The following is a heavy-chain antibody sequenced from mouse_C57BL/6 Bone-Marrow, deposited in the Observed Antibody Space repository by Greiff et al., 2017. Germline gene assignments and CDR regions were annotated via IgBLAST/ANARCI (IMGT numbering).Heavy chain of an antibody. V-gene: IGHV5-16*01. CDR1: GFTFSDYY. J-gene: IGHJ1*03. D-gene: IGHD1-1*01. Sequence: VQLKESEGGLVQPGSSMKLSCTASGFTFSDYYMAWVRQVPEKGLEWVANINYDGSSTYYLDSLKSRFIISRDNAKNILYLQMSSLKSEDTATYYCARDDYGGGYDWYFDVWGTGTTVTVSS. CDR3: ARDDYGGGYDWYFDV. CDR2: INYDGSST.